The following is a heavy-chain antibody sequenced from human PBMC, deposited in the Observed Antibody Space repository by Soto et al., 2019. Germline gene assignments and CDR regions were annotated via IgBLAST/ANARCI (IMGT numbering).Heavy chain of an antibody. J-gene: IGHJ4*02. D-gene: IGHD3-16*01. CDR1: GFSFSSYG. CDR2: IKSKTAGGAS. CDR3: TTDVSYYDYIWGSAPPSPFDY. V-gene: IGHV3-15*01. Sequence: PGGSLCLSCAASGFSFSSYGLHWVRQAPGQGQGRVGRIKSKTAGGASDSAVPVKGRFTISRGEAKNTLYLQMHSLKTEYTAVYYCTTDVSYYDYIWGSAPPSPFDYWGQGTLVTFP.